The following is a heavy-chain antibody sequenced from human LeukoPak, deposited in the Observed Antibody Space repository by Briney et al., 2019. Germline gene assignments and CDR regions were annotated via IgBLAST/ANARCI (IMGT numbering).Heavy chain of an antibody. CDR2: IYHGGST. D-gene: IGHD3-10*01. V-gene: IGHV4-38-2*02. J-gene: IGHJ5*02. Sequence: PSETLSLTCTVSGYSISSGYYWGWIRQPPGQGLEWIGSIYHGGSTYYNPSLRSRVTMSVDTSKNQFSLNLRSVTAADTAVYYCARRTHGSGSPNIGAWFDPWGQGTLVTVSS. CDR3: ARRTHGSGSPNIGAWFDP. CDR1: GYSISSGYY.